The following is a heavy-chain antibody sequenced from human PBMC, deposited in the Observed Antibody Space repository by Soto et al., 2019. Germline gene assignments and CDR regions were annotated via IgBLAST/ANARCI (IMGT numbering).Heavy chain of an antibody. CDR1: GYTFSIYG. D-gene: IGHD3-16*01. CDR3: ARGRGGGLWVNWFDP. V-gene: IGHV1-18*03. J-gene: IGHJ5*02. CDR2: TRPNNGNT. Sequence: QVQLVQSGAEVKKPGASVKVSCKASGYTFSIYGINWVRQAPGQGLEWMGWTRPNNGNTKYAQNLQGRVTITADKSTSKAYMELSSLRSEDMAVYYCARGRGGGLWVNWFDPWGQGTLVTVSS.